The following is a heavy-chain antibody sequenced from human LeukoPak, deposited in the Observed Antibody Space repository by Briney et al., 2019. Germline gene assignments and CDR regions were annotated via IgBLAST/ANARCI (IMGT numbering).Heavy chain of an antibody. V-gene: IGHV3-7*01. Sequence: GGSLRLSCAASGFTFSSYWMSWVRQAPGKGLEWVANIKQDGSEKYYVDSVKGRFTISRDNAKNSLYLQMNSLRAEDTAVYYCARDGVLLPYYYYMDVWGKGTTVTVSS. CDR3: ARDGVLLPYYYYMDV. CDR1: GFTFSSYW. D-gene: IGHD3-10*01. J-gene: IGHJ6*03. CDR2: IKQDGSEK.